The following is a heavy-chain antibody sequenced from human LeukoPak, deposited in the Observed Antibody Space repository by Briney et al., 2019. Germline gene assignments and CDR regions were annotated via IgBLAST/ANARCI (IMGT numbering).Heavy chain of an antibody. V-gene: IGHV4-30-4*01. CDR3: ARVGYDSSDPSP. Sequence: SETLSLTCTVSGGSISSGDYYWSWIRQPPGKGLEWIGYIYYSGSTYYNPFLKSRVTISVDTSKNQFSLKLSSVTAADTAVYYCARVGYDSSDPSPWGQGTLVTVSS. CDR1: GGSISSGDYY. CDR2: IYYSGST. J-gene: IGHJ5*02. D-gene: IGHD3-22*01.